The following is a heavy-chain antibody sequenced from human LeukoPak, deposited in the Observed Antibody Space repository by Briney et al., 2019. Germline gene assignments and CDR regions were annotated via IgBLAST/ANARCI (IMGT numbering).Heavy chain of an antibody. Sequence: SETLSLTCAVYGGSFSGYYWSWTRQPPGKGLEWIGEINHSGSTNYNPSLKSRVTISVDTSKNQFSLKLSSVTAADTAVYYCARGRPTNSSGWYRSYNWFDPWGQGTLVTVSS. J-gene: IGHJ5*02. D-gene: IGHD6-19*01. CDR2: INHSGST. V-gene: IGHV4-34*01. CDR3: ARGRPTNSSGWYRSYNWFDP. CDR1: GGSFSGYY.